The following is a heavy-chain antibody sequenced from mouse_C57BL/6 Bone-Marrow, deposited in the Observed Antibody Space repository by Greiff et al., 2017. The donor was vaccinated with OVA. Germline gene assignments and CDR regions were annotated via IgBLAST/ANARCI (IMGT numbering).Heavy chain of an antibody. V-gene: IGHV1-62-2*01. Sequence: VKLKESGAELVKPGASVKLSCKASGYTFTEYTIHWVKQRSGQGLEWIGWFYPGSGSIKYNEKFKDKATLTADKSSSTVYMELSRLTSEDSAVYFCARHETDFYAMDYWGQGTSVTVSS. CDR1: GYTFTEYT. CDR2: FYPGSGSI. CDR3: ARHETDFYAMDY. J-gene: IGHJ4*01.